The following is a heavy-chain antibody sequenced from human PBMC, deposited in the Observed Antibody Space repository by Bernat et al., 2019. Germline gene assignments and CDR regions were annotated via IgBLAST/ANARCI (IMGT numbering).Heavy chain of an antibody. J-gene: IGHJ6*03. V-gene: IGHV4-34*01. CDR3: AREGAIRLLYYYYMDV. D-gene: IGHD3-16*01. Sequence: QVQLQQWGAGLLKPSETLSLTCAVYGGSFSGYYWSWIRQPPGKGLEWIGEINHSGSTNYNPSLKSRVTISVDTSKNQFSLKLSSVTAVDTAVYYCAREGAIRLLYYYYMDVWGKGTTVTVSS. CDR2: INHSGST. CDR1: GGSFSGYY.